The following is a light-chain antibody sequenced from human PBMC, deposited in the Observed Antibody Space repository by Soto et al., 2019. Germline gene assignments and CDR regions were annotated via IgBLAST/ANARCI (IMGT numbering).Light chain of an antibody. J-gene: IGLJ1*01. CDR2: EVS. V-gene: IGLV2-8*01. Sequence: QSALTQPPSASGSPGQSVTISCTGTSSDVGGYNYVYWYQHHPGKAPKLMIYEVSKRPSGVPDRFSGSKSGNTASLTVSGLQAEDEADYYCSSYAGSNNLYVFGTGTKVTVL. CDR3: SSYAGSNNLYV. CDR1: SSDVGGYNY.